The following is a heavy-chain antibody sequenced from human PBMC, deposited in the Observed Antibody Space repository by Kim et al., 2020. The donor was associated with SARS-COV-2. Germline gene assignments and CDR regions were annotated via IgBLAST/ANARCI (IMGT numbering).Heavy chain of an antibody. D-gene: IGHD5-18*01. CDR1: GFTFSSYG. J-gene: IGHJ6*02. CDR2: IWYDGSNK. Sequence: GGSLRLSCAASGFTFSSYGMHWVRQAPGKGLEWVAVIWYDGSNKYYADSVKGRFTISRDNSKNTLYLQMNSLRAEDTAVYYCARAGYSYGPGHYYYYGMDVWGQGTTVTVSS. CDR3: ARAGYSYGPGHYYYYGMDV. V-gene: IGHV3-33*01.